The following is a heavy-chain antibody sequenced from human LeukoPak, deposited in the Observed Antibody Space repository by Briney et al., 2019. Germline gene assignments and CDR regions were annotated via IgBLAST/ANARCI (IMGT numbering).Heavy chain of an antibody. CDR3: ARVEEVSSSWPFDY. Sequence: GGSLRLSCAASGFTFSSYAMSWVRQAPRKGLEWVSSISSSSSYIYYADSVKGRFTISRDNAKNSLYLQMNSLRAEDTAVYYCARVEEVSSSWPFDYWGQGTLVTVSS. V-gene: IGHV3-21*01. CDR1: GFTFSSYA. CDR2: ISSSSSYI. D-gene: IGHD6-13*01. J-gene: IGHJ4*02.